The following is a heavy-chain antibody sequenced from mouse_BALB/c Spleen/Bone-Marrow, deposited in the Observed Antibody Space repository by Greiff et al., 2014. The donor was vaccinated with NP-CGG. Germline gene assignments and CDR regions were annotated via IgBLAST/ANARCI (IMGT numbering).Heavy chain of an antibody. CDR1: GFTFSNYG. CDR3: TRRGSTMITTDYPMDY. Sequence: EVQGVESGGDLVKPGGSLKLSCAASGFTFSNYGMSWVRQTPDKRLEWVATINSDGTYTYYPDSVKGRFTISRDNAKNTLYLQMSSLKSEDTAMYYCTRRGSTMITTDYPMDYWGQGTSVTVSS. CDR2: INSDGTYT. D-gene: IGHD2-4*01. J-gene: IGHJ4*01. V-gene: IGHV5-6*01.